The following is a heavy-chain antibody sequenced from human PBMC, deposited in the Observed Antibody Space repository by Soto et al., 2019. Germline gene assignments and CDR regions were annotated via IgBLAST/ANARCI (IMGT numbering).Heavy chain of an antibody. J-gene: IGHJ4*02. D-gene: IGHD6-19*01. CDR2: IYHGGNT. CDR3: ARDRPDGYSSGWTDY. CDR1: GASISSGDW. V-gene: IGHV4-4*02. Sequence: QVQLQESGPGLVKPSGTLSLTCGVSGASISSGDWWSWVRQPPGKGLEWIGEIYHGGNTNYNPSLKSRVTISLDKSKNQFSLKLNSVTAADTAVYYCARDRPDGYSSGWTDYWGQGILVTVSS.